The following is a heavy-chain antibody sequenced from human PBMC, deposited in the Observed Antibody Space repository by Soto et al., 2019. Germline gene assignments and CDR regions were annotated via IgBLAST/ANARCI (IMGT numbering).Heavy chain of an antibody. CDR1: GFTFSGYY. J-gene: IGHJ4*02. Sequence: GGSLRLSCAASGFTFSGYYMTWIRQAPGKGLEWVSYIGGSGSTIYYADSVKGRLTISRDNAKNSLYLQMISLRAEDTAVYYCARDLGYYDSSGDYPYYFDYWGQGTLVTVSS. V-gene: IGHV3-11*01. CDR2: IGGSGSTI. CDR3: ARDLGYYDSSGDYPYYFDY. D-gene: IGHD3-22*01.